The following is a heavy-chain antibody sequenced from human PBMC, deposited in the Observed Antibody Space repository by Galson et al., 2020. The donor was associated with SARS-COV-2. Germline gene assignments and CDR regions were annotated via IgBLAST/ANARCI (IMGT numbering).Heavy chain of an antibody. J-gene: IGHJ4*02. Sequence: SETLSLTCTVSGDSISSGGNYWAWIRQPPGKGLEWIGSLSYGGGTYYTSSLKGRVTISVDTSQNLFSLKLNSGTAADTAVYFCARHRNSYVHNGGYWGQGTRVNVSS. D-gene: IGHD5-18*01. V-gene: IGHV4-39*01. CDR1: GDSISSGGNY. CDR3: ARHRNSYVHNGGY. CDR2: LSYGGGT.